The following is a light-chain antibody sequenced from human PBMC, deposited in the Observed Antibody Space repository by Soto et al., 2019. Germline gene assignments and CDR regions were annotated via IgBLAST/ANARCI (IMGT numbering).Light chain of an antibody. V-gene: IGLV1-51*01. J-gene: IGLJ2*01. CDR2: ESN. Sequence: QSVLTQPPSVSAAPGQKVTISCSGSSSNIGNNYVSWYKQLPGTAPKLLIYESNKRPSGIPDRFSGSKSGTSATLGITGLQTGDEAGYYCGTWDNSLSAVVFGGGTKVTVL. CDR1: SSNIGNNY. CDR3: GTWDNSLSAVV.